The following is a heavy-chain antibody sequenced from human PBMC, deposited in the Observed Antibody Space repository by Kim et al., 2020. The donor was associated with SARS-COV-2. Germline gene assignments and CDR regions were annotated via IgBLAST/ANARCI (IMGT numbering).Heavy chain of an antibody. V-gene: IGHV4-59*01. J-gene: IGHJ6*02. CDR2: IYYSGST. CDR3: AREGTAMVGMDV. CDR1: GGSISSYY. D-gene: IGHD5-18*01. Sequence: SETLSLTCTVSGGSISSYYWSWIRQPPGKGLEWIGYIYYSGSTNYNPSLKSRVTISVDTSKNQFSLKLSSVTAADTAVYYCAREGTAMVGMDVWGQGTTVTVSS.